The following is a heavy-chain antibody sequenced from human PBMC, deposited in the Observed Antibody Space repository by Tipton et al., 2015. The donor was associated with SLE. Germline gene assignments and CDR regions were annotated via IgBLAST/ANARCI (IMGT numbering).Heavy chain of an antibody. Sequence: TLSLTCTVSFGSITSSGSSWGWVGQPPGKRLEWIGTFHSTGKTYYNPSLLSRVTISLDTSKNQFFLKLSSVTAADTAIYYCARLPTGYPTWFDPWGQGTLVTVSS. CDR1: FGSITSSGSS. CDR3: ARLPTGYPTWFDP. D-gene: IGHD3-9*01. J-gene: IGHJ5*02. V-gene: IGHV4-39*07. CDR2: FHSTGKT.